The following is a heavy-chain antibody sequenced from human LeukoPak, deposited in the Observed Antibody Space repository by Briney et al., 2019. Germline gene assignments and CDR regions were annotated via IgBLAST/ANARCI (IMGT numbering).Heavy chain of an antibody. D-gene: IGHD3-9*01. CDR2: ISGSGGST. CDR3: QKTAYDILTGYYVTYYYYYGMDV. J-gene: IGHJ6*02. V-gene: IGHV3-23*01. CDR1: GFTFSSYA. Sequence: GGSLRLSCSASGFTFSSYAMSWVRQAPGKGLEWVSAISGSGGSTYYADSVKGRFTISRDNSKNTLYLQMNSLRAEDTALYYCQKTAYDILTGYYVTYYYYYGMDVWGQGTTVTVSS.